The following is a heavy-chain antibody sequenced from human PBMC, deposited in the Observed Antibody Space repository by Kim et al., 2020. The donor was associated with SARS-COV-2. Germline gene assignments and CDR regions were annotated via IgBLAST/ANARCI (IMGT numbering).Heavy chain of an antibody. CDR1: GYRFSSSW. Sequence: GESLQISCKGSGYRFSSSWIAWVRQMPGKGLGWMGIIYLGDSDTRYSPSFQGQVTISADKSISTAYLQWSSLKASDTAIYYCVKHTTSSADPWGQGTLVTVSS. J-gene: IGHJ5*02. CDR3: VKHTTSSADP. D-gene: IGHD2-2*01. CDR2: IYLGDSDT. V-gene: IGHV5-51*01.